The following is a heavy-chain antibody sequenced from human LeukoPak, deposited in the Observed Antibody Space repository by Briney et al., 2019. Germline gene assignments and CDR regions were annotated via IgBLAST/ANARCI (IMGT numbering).Heavy chain of an antibody. CDR3: ARGPAPQY. CDR2: IYYSGSA. Sequence: PSETLSLTCTVSGGSINNYYWNWIRQPPGKGLEWIGYIYYSGSASYNPSLKSRVTISVDTSKSQFSLKLSSVTAADTAVYYCARGPAPQYWGQGTLVTVSS. CDR1: GGSINNYY. V-gene: IGHV4-59*01. D-gene: IGHD2-2*01. J-gene: IGHJ4*02.